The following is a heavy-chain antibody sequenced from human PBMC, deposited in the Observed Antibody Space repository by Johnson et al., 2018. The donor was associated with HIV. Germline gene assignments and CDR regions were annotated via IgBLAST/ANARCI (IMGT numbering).Heavy chain of an antibody. J-gene: IGHJ3*02. CDR2: ISGGST. CDR1: RFTVSNNE. D-gene: IGHD6-19*01. V-gene: IGHV3-38*03. Sequence: EVQLVESGGGLVQPGGSLRLSCAASRFTVSNNEMSWVRQAPGKGLEWVSSISGGSTYYADSVKGRFTISRDNSKNTLYLQMNSLRAEDTAVYYCARDWGLYSSGWYVDAFDIWGQGTMVTVSS. CDR3: ARDWGLYSSGWYVDAFDI.